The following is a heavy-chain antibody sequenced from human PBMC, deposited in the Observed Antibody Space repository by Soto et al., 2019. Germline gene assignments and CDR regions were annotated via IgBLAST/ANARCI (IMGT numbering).Heavy chain of an antibody. D-gene: IGHD2-21*02. CDR3: VAELYSGGGCCSFDF. Sequence: SVKVSCKTSGFTFTNSAVQWVRQARGQRLEWIGWIIVASGRTNYAREVQERVTISRDTPTSTAYMELSGLRSEDTAVYYCVAELYSGGGCCSFDFWGQGIMVTVSS. J-gene: IGHJ3*01. CDR1: GFTFTNSA. V-gene: IGHV1-58*01. CDR2: IIVASGRT.